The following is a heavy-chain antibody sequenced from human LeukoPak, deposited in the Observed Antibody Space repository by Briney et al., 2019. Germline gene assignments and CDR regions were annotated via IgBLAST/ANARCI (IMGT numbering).Heavy chain of an antibody. CDR3: ARDRGIFGVDKYYYYDMDV. J-gene: IGHJ6*02. CDR2: INHSGRT. D-gene: IGHD3-3*01. Sequence: SETLSLTCAVYGGSFSDYYWSWIRQPPGKGLEWIGEINHSGRTNSNPSLKSRVTISVDTSKNQFSLKLSSVTAADTAVYYCARDRGIFGVDKYYYYDMDVWGQGTTVTVSS. CDR1: GGSFSDYY. V-gene: IGHV4-34*01.